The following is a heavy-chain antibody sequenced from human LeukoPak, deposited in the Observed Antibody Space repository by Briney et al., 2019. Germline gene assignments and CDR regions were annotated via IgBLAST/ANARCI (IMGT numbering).Heavy chain of an antibody. CDR3: ASVLGYSGYARGFDP. J-gene: IGHJ5*02. D-gene: IGHD5-12*01. Sequence: GGSLRLSCAASGFTFSSHSMNWVRQAPGKGLEWVSYISSSSSTIYYADSVKGRFTISRDNAKNSLYLQMNSLRAEDTAVYYCASVLGYSGYARGFDPWGQGTLVTVSS. CDR1: GFTFSSHS. V-gene: IGHV3-48*01. CDR2: ISSSSSTI.